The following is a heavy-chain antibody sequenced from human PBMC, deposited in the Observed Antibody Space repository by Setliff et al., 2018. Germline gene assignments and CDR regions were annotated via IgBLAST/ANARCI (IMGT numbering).Heavy chain of an antibody. V-gene: IGHV4-4*07. CDR2: IYTSGST. CDR3: ARSFSRREKFLLDY. CDR1: GGSISSYY. Sequence: SETLSLTCSVSGGSISSYYWSWIRQPAGKGLEWIGRIYTSGSTNYNPSLKIRVTMSIDTSKNQLSLKVSSVTAADTAVYYCARSFSRREKFLLDYWGQGALVTVSS. J-gene: IGHJ4*02.